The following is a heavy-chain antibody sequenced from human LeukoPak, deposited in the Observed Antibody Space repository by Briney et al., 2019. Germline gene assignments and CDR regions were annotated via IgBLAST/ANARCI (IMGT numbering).Heavy chain of an antibody. V-gene: IGHV3-74*01. CDR1: GLTFSSYW. D-gene: IGHD3-22*01. J-gene: IGHJ4*02. CDR2: INTDGSTT. CDR3: AREVSEGFDF. Sequence: GGSLRLSCAASGLTFSSYWMHWVRQAPGKGLVWVSSINTDGSTTTYADSVKGRFTISRDNAKNTLYLQMNSLRAEDTALYYCAREVSEGFDFWGQGTLVTVSS.